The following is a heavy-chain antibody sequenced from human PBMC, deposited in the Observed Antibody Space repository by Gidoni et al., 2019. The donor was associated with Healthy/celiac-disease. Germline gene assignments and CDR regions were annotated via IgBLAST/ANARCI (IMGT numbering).Heavy chain of an antibody. V-gene: IGHV3-7*01. Sequence: EVQLVESGGGLVQPGGSLRLSCAASGFPFSSYWMSWVRQAPGKGLEWVANIKQDGSEKYYVDSVKGRFTISRDNAKNPLYLQMNSLRAEDTAVYYCARDLGPSGSPNVYWGQGTLVTVSS. J-gene: IGHJ4*02. CDR2: IKQDGSEK. CDR1: GFPFSSYW. CDR3: ARDLGPSGSPNVY. D-gene: IGHD1-26*01.